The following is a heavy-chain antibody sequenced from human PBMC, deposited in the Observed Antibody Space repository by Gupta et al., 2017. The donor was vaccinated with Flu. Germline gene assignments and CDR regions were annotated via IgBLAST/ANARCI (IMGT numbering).Heavy chain of an antibody. CDR2: INHSGST. J-gene: IGHJ6*03. CDR3: ARGSIAVAGGSRNYYYYYMDV. Sequence: LEWIGEINHSGSTNYNPSLKSRVTISVDTSKNQFSLKLSSVTAADTAVYYCARGSIAVAGGSRNYYYYYMDVWGKGTTVTVSS. V-gene: IGHV4-34*01. D-gene: IGHD6-19*01.